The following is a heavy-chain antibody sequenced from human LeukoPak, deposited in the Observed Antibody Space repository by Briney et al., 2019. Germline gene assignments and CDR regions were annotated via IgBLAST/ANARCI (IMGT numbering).Heavy chain of an antibody. Sequence: GESLKISCKGSGYIFPSYWIAWVRQMPGKGLEWMGIIYPGDSDTRYSPSFQGQVTISADKSIRTAYLQWSSLKASDTAMYYCARHRLEGYNYPFDYWGQGTLVTVSS. J-gene: IGHJ4*02. CDR3: ARHRLEGYNYPFDY. V-gene: IGHV5-51*01. D-gene: IGHD5-24*01. CDR2: IYPGDSDT. CDR1: GYIFPSYW.